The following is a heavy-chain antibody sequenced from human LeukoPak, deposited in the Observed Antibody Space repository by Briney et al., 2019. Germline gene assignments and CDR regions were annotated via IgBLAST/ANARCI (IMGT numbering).Heavy chain of an antibody. CDR2: ISVGDGNT. J-gene: IGHJ4*03. CDR3: ARGYSRGVPAAHLGF. CDR1: GYTFTTYA. Sequence: GASVKVSCKASGYTFTTYAINWVRQAPGQGLQWMGWISVGDGNTNYSQKFQGRVTLTTDTSASTAYMELTSLISEDTAVYYCARGYSRGVPAAHLGFWGQGNPGT. D-gene: IGHD2-2*01. V-gene: IGHV1-3*01.